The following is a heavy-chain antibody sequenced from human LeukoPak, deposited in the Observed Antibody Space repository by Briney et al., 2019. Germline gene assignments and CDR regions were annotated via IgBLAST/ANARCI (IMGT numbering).Heavy chain of an antibody. V-gene: IGHV4-4*07. CDR3: ARHVRIAAAFDAFDI. CDR1: GGSISSYY. CDR2: IYTSGST. Sequence: SETLSLTCTVSGGSISSYYWSWIRQPAGKGLEWIGRIYTSGSTNYNPSLKSRVTISVDTSKNQFSLKLSSVTAADTAVYYCARHVRIAAAFDAFDIWGQGTMVTVSS. D-gene: IGHD6-13*01. J-gene: IGHJ3*02.